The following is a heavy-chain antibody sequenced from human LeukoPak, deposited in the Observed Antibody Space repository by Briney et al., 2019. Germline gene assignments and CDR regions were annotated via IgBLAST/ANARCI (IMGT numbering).Heavy chain of an antibody. CDR2: ISGSGDTT. D-gene: IGHD1-26*01. Sequence: GGSLRLSCAASGFTFSSYSMSWVRQAPGKGLEWVSLISGSGDTTNYADSVKGRFTISRDNSKNTLYLQMNSLGADDTAVYYCAKAFQRGWERDAFAFWGKGTLVTVSS. J-gene: IGHJ3*01. V-gene: IGHV3-23*01. CDR3: AKAFQRGWERDAFAF. CDR1: GFTFSSYS.